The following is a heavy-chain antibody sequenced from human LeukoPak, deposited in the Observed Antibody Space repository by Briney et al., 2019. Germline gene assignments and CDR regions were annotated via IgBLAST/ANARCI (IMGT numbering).Heavy chain of an antibody. CDR3: ARTTEGGYTYGYFYYYYMDV. CDR1: GDSISTGRYS. V-gene: IGHV4-61*02. D-gene: IGHD5-18*01. Sequence: SETLSLTCIVSGDSISTGRYSWTWIRQPAGKGLEWIGRIYITGKTTYNPSLKSRVTLSVDTSKNQFSLHLTSVTAADTAVYYCARTTEGGYTYGYFYYYYMDVWGKGTTVTISS. CDR2: IYITGKT. J-gene: IGHJ6*03.